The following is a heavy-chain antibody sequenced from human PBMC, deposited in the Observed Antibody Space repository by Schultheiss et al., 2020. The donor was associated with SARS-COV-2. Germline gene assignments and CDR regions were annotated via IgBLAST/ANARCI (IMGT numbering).Heavy chain of an antibody. D-gene: IGHD3-16*02. V-gene: IGHV3-48*01. Sequence: GGSLRLSCAASGLTLSSYSMNWVRQAPGKGLEWVSYISGAGTTIYYTDSVKGRFTISRDNSKNTLYLQMNSLRAEDTAVYYCARPGLGSMITFGGVISYFDYWGQGTLVTVSS. CDR3: ARPGLGSMITFGGVISYFDY. J-gene: IGHJ4*02. CDR1: GLTLSSYS. CDR2: ISGAGTTI.